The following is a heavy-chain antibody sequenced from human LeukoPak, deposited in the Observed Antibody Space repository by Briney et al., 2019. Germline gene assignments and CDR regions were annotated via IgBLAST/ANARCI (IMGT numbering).Heavy chain of an antibody. V-gene: IGHV1-8*03. CDR3: ARLNYDFWSGYDY. CDR2: MNPNSGNT. Sequence: GASVKVSCKASGYTFTSYYMHWVRQAIGQGLEWMGWMNPNSGNTGYAQKFQGRVTITRNTSISTAYMELSSLRSEDTAVYYCARLNYDFWSGYDYWGQGTLVTVSS. J-gene: IGHJ4*02. D-gene: IGHD3-3*01. CDR1: GYTFTSYY.